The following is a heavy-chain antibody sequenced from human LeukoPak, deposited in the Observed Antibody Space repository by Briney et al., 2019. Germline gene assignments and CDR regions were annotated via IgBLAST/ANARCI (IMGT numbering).Heavy chain of an antibody. Sequence: SGGSLRLSCAASGFTFSSYAMSWVRQAPGKGLEWVSAISGSGGSTYYADSVKGRFTISRDNSKNTLYLQMNSLRAEDTAVYYCAKDRGVVVVAATPGYWFDPWGQGTLVTVSS. CDR1: GFTFSSYA. CDR2: ISGSGGST. D-gene: IGHD2-15*01. V-gene: IGHV3-23*01. J-gene: IGHJ5*02. CDR3: AKDRGVVVVAATPGYWFDP.